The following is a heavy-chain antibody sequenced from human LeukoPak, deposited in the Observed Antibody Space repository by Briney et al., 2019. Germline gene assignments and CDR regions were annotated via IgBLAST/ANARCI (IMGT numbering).Heavy chain of an antibody. CDR3: AKESYYYDSSGYYPFGY. V-gene: IGHV3-23*01. Sequence: GGSLRLSCAASGFTFSSYAMSWVRQAPGKGLEWVSAISGSGGSTYYADSVKGRFTISRDSSKNTLYLQMNSLRAEDTAVYYCAKESYYYDSSGYYPFGYWGQGTLVTVSS. D-gene: IGHD3-22*01. J-gene: IGHJ4*02. CDR1: GFTFSSYA. CDR2: ISGSGGST.